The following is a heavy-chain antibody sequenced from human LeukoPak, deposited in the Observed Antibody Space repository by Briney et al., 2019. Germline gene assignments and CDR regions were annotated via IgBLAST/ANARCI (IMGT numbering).Heavy chain of an antibody. CDR1: GFPFYSYW. J-gene: IGHJ4*02. CDR3: ARSVPYGTTWYGRSDC. Sequence: GGSLRLSCTASGFPFYSYWMTWVRQTPGKGLEWVANIRHDGSTKYYVDSVKGRFTISRDNAMNSLYLQMDSLRVEDTAIYYCARSVPYGTTWYGRSDCWGQGTLVTVSS. D-gene: IGHD6-13*01. CDR2: IRHDGSTK. V-gene: IGHV3-7*03.